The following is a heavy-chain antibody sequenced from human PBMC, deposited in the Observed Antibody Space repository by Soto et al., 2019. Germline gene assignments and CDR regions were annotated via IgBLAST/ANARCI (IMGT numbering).Heavy chain of an antibody. CDR1: CASISNFY. Sequence: SETLSLTCSFSCASISNFYWSWIRQSAGKGLEWIGRLYTRGTTDYNPSLKSRVTMSIDTSKNRVSLSLTSVTAADTAVYYCAKGGTYYFDSWGQGIVVTVSP. V-gene: IGHV4-4*07. J-gene: IGHJ4*02. D-gene: IGHD3-16*01. CDR2: LYTRGTT. CDR3: AKGGTYYFDS.